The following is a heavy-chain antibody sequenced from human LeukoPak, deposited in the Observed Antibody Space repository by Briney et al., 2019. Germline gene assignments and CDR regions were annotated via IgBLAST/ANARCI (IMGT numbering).Heavy chain of an antibody. CDR1: GFTFSSYA. Sequence: GRSLRLSCAASGFTFSSYAMHWVRQAPGKGLEWVAVISYDGSNKYYADSVKGRFTISRDNSKNTLYLQMNSLRAEDTAVYYCANSVGIVVVPAADYWGQGTLVTVSS. J-gene: IGHJ4*02. CDR3: ANSVGIVVVPAADY. D-gene: IGHD2-2*01. CDR2: ISYDGSNK. V-gene: IGHV3-30-3*01.